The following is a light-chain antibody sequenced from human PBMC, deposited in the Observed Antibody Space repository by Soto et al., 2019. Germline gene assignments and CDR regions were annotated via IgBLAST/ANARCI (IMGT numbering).Light chain of an antibody. J-gene: IGKJ1*01. Sequence: EIVLTQSPGALSSSPGETITLSCRASQSFSSNYLAWYQQKPGHAPRLLVYGASSRATGIPDRFSGSGSGTDFALTIIRLEPEDCEVYYCQQYGDTLWTFGQVTKVDI. CDR3: QQYGDTLWT. V-gene: IGKV3-20*01. CDR2: GAS. CDR1: QSFSSNY.